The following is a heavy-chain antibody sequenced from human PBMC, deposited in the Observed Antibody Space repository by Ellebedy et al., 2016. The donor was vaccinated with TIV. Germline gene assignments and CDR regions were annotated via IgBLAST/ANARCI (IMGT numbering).Heavy chain of an antibody. Sequence: SETLSLTXTVSGGSISSGDYYWGWIRQPPGKGLEWIGSIYYSGSTYYNPSLKSRVTISVDTSKNQFSLKLSSVTAADTAVYYCARLVTMIVVVITYPIVYFDYWGQGTLVTVSS. J-gene: IGHJ4*02. CDR2: IYYSGST. V-gene: IGHV4-39*01. CDR1: GGSISSGDYY. CDR3: ARLVTMIVVVITYPIVYFDY. D-gene: IGHD3-22*01.